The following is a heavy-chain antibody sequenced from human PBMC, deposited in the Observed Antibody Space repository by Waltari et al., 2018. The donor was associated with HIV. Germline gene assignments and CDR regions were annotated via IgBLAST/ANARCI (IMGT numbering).Heavy chain of an antibody. V-gene: IGHV3-48*04. Sequence: EVQLVESGGGLVQPGGSLRLSCAASGFPFSSYLMNWVRQAPGKGLEWVSYISSSSSTIYYADSVKGRFTISRDNAKNSLYLQMNSLRAEDTAVYYCARAPDYGDDGCAFDIWGQGTMVTVSS. CDR1: GFPFSSYL. CDR3: ARAPDYGDDGCAFDI. CDR2: ISSSSSTI. J-gene: IGHJ3*02. D-gene: IGHD4-17*01.